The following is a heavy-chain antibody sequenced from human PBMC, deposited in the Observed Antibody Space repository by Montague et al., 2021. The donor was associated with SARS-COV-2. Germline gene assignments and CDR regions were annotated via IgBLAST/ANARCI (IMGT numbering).Heavy chain of an antibody. D-gene: IGHD3-16*01. CDR2: ISSDTLHT. CDR3: ARGGEIDVWAPFGH. Sequence: SRRLSCATSGFPFSRNSMNWVRQAPGKGLEWVSTISSDTLHTFYAESVKGRFTISRDNAKSELYLQMNSLRAEDMAVYYCARGGEIDVWAPFGHWGQGTLVTVSS. V-gene: IGHV3-21*01. J-gene: IGHJ4*02. CDR1: GFPFSRNS.